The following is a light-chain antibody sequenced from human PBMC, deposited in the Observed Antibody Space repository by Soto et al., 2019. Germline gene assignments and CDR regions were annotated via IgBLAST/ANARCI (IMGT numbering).Light chain of an antibody. J-gene: IGKJ1*01. CDR2: TAS. Sequence: DVQLTQSPCFLSASVGDRVTVTCRASQGITNYLAWYQQKPGRAPKPLIYTASTLQSGVPSRFSGSGAGAEFTLTITGLQPEDFATYFCQQFHTYPWTFGQGTRWIS. CDR1: QGITNY. V-gene: IGKV1-9*01. CDR3: QQFHTYPWT.